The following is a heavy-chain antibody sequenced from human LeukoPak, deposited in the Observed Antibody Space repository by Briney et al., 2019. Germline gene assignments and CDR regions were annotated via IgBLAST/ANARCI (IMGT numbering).Heavy chain of an antibody. V-gene: IGHV3-30-3*01. J-gene: IGHJ4*02. CDR2: ISYDGSNK. CDR1: GFTFSSYG. Sequence: GGSLRLSCAASGFTFSSYGINWVRQAPGKGLEWVAVISYDGSNKYYADSVKGRFTISRDNSKNTLYLQMNSLRAEDTAVYYCAKDLAYDWGQGTLVTVSS. CDR3: AKDLAYD.